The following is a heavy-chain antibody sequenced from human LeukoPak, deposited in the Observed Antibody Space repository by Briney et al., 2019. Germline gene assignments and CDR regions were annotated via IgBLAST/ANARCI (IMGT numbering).Heavy chain of an antibody. J-gene: IGHJ4*02. Sequence: GGSLRLSCAASGFIFGTYWMSWVRQAPGKGLEWVANIKEDGSEKYYVDSVKGRFTISRDNAKNSLYLQMNSLRAEDTAVYYCARVRMSGSAGYFDYWGQGTLVTVSS. D-gene: IGHD1-26*01. CDR2: IKEDGSEK. CDR3: ARVRMSGSAGYFDY. V-gene: IGHV3-7*01. CDR1: GFIFGTYW.